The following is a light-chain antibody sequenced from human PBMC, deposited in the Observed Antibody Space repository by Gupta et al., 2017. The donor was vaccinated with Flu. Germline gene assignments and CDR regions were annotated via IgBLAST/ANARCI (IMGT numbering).Light chain of an antibody. J-gene: IGKJ1*01. Sequence: QVTKHPSTLSASAGDRVTIPCRASQSISSWLAWYQQKPGKAPKLLIYKASSSESGVPARFSGSGSGTEFTLTISSLQPDDFATYYCQQYNSFPWTFGQGTKVEIK. CDR2: KAS. CDR3: QQYNSFPWT. V-gene: IGKV1-5*03. CDR1: QSISSW.